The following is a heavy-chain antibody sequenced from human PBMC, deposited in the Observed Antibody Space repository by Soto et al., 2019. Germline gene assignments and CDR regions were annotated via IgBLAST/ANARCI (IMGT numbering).Heavy chain of an antibody. CDR3: AREGGEWELLTDYYYGMDV. Sequence: SVKVSCRASGYTFTGHYMQWVRQAPGQGLEWMGWINPNSGDTNYAQKFQGRVTMTRDTSISTVYMELSSVTAADTAVYYCAREGGEWELLTDYYYGMDVWGQGTTVTVSS. CDR1: GYTFTGHY. V-gene: IGHV1-2*02. CDR2: INPNSGDT. D-gene: IGHD1-26*01. J-gene: IGHJ6*02.